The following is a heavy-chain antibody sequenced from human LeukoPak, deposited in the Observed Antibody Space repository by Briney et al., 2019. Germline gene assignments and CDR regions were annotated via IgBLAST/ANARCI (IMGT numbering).Heavy chain of an antibody. D-gene: IGHD3-3*01. Sequence: GASVRVSCKASGYNFTSYDINWGRQAPGQGLEWRGWMNAKRGNAGYAQKFQGRVTMTRSTSINTAYMELSSLTTDDTAVYYCAREEEFWSGYSYYYSGMDVWGQGTTVTVSS. CDR1: GYNFTSYD. CDR2: MNAKRGNA. J-gene: IGHJ6*02. CDR3: AREEEFWSGYSYYYSGMDV. V-gene: IGHV1-8*01.